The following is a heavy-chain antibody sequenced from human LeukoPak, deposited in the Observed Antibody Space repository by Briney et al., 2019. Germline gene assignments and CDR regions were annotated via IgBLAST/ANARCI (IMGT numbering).Heavy chain of an antibody. CDR1: GYSFTTYW. J-gene: IGHJ4*01. D-gene: IGHD2-21*02. CDR3: TRVTYAKGDY. V-gene: IGHV5-51*01. Sequence: GESLKISCKASGYSFTTYWIGWVRQLPGKGLEWMAIIYPGDSKTRYSPSFQGQVTISADRSTSTAYLQWSSRKASDTAIYYCTRVTYAKGDYWGQGTVVTVSS. CDR2: IYPGDSKT.